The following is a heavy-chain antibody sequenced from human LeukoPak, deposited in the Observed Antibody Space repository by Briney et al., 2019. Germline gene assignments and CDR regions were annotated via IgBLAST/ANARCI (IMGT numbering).Heavy chain of an antibody. D-gene: IGHD6-19*01. V-gene: IGHV3-74*01. CDR3: ARGISSSGWLDY. Sequence: GGSLRLSCAASGFTFSRYWMHWVRQAPGKGLVWVSRINSDGSSTNYADSVKGRFTISRDNSKNTLYLQMNSLRAEDTAVYYCARGISSSGWLDYWGQGTLVTVSS. CDR2: INSDGSST. J-gene: IGHJ4*02. CDR1: GFTFSRYW.